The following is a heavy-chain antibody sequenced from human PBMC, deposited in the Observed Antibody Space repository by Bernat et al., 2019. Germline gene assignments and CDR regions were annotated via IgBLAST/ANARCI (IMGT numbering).Heavy chain of an antibody. CDR3: ARGIVALPRHFDY. V-gene: IGHV4-31*03. Sequence: QVQLQESGPGLVKPSQTLSLTCTVSGVSIRSGGHYWTWIRQLPGKGLEWVGYIYYSGSTSYNPSLKSRITISIDTSKNQFSLKLSSVTAADTAVYYCARGIVALPRHFDYWGQGTLVTVSS. D-gene: IGHD6-6*01. CDR1: GVSIRSGGHY. J-gene: IGHJ4*02. CDR2: IYYSGST.